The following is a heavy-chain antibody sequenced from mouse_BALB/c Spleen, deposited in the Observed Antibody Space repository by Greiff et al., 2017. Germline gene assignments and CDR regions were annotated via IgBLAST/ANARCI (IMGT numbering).Heavy chain of an antibody. Sequence: LVESGPELVKPGASVKVSCKASGYSFTDYNMYWVKQSHGKSLEWIGYIDPYNGGTSYNQKFKGKATLTVDKSSSTAFMHLNSLTSEDSAVYYCASVNYYGSSYAMDYWGQGTSVTVSS. V-gene: IGHV1S135*01. CDR3: ASVNYYGSSYAMDY. J-gene: IGHJ4*01. D-gene: IGHD1-1*01. CDR2: IDPYNGGT. CDR1: GYSFTDYN.